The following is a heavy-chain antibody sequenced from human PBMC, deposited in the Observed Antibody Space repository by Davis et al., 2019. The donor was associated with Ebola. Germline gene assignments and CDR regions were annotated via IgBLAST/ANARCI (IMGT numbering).Heavy chain of an antibody. J-gene: IGHJ6*02. CDR1: GYTFTGYY. D-gene: IGHD6-6*01. Sequence: AASVKVSCKASGYTFTGYYIHWVRQAPGQGLEWMGRINPNSGGTNYAQKFQGRVTMTRDTSISTAYMELSSLRSEDTAVYYCARGKYGISSYRGGHYYGMDVWGQGTTVTVSS. CDR2: INPNSGGT. CDR3: ARGKYGISSYRGGHYYGMDV. V-gene: IGHV1-2*06.